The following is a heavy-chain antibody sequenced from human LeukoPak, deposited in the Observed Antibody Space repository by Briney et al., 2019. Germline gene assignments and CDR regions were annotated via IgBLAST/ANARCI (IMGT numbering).Heavy chain of an antibody. D-gene: IGHD3-10*01. CDR2: IYISGVT. Sequence: PGGSLRLSCIASGFSISTNDMNWVRQAPGKGLEWVSLIYISGVTKYADSVQGRFTISRDTSMLYLQMNSLTAEDTAIYYCAKRSPPYWGQGTLVTVSS. CDR1: GFSISTND. V-gene: IGHV3-66*04. J-gene: IGHJ4*02. CDR3: AKRSPPY.